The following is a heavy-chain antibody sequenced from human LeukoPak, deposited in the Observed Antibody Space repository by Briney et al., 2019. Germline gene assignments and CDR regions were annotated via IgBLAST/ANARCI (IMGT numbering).Heavy chain of an antibody. D-gene: IGHD4-23*01. CDR1: GFTFRDSW. J-gene: IGHJ5*02. Sequence: PGGSLRLSCEVSGFTFRDSWMHWVRQTPGKGLVWVSRMYGDMREISYADSVKGRFTISRDNAKNTVYLQMHSLRGDDTAVYYCARDLGLRGSTWGQETLVTVSS. CDR2: MYGDMREI. V-gene: IGHV3-74*01. CDR3: ARDLGLRGST.